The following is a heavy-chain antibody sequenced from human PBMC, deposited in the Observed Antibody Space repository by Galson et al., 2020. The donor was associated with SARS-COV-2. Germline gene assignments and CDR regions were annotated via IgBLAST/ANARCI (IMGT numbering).Heavy chain of an antibody. Sequence: SETLSLTCTVSGGFSSNNGFYWYWIRQRPGKGLEWIGYIYNSGSTYYNPSLKSRLDMSLNTSNNQFSLRLQSVTAADTAVYYCATGYFDSGGYYHDAFDIWGQGTVVTVSS. CDR3: ATGYFDSGGYYHDAFDI. V-gene: IGHV4-31*03. CDR1: GGFSSNNGFY. J-gene: IGHJ3*02. CDR2: IYNSGST. D-gene: IGHD3-22*01.